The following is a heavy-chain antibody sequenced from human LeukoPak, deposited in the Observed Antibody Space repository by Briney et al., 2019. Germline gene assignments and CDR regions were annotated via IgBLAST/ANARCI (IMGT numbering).Heavy chain of an antibody. CDR2: IWYDGSNK. D-gene: IGHD6-25*01. Sequence: GRSLRLSCAASGFTFSSYGMHWVRQAPGKGLEWVAVIWYDGSNKYYADSVKGRFTISRDNSKNTLYLQMNSLRAEDTAVYYCAKDKFGIAAEDYWGQGTLVTVSS. CDR1: GFTFSSYG. V-gene: IGHV3-33*06. J-gene: IGHJ4*02. CDR3: AKDKFGIAAEDY.